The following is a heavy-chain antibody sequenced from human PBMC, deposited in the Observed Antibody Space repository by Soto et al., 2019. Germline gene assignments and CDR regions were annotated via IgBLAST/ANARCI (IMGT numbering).Heavy chain of an antibody. CDR1: GFTFSSYA. V-gene: IGHV3-23*01. Sequence: EVQLLESGGGLVQPGGSLRLSCAASGFTFSSYAMSWVRQAPGKGLEWVSAISGSGGSTYYADSVKGRLTISRDNYKNALYLQMNSLRAEDTAVYYCAKDTSQSYYDFWSGYFNWFDPWGQGTLVTVSS. CDR2: ISGSGGST. D-gene: IGHD3-3*01. CDR3: AKDTSQSYYDFWSGYFNWFDP. J-gene: IGHJ5*02.